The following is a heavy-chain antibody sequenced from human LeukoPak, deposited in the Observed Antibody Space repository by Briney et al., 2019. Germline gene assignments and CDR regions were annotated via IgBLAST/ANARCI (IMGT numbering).Heavy chain of an antibody. CDR1: GGSISSYY. V-gene: IGHV4-39*01. J-gene: IGHJ3*02. CDR3: ASRVSGGAFDI. CDR2: IYYSGST. Sequence: MPSETLSLTCTVSGGSISSYYWGWIRQPPGKGLEWIGSIYYSGSTYYTPSLKSRVTISVDTSKNQFSLKLSSVTAADTAVYYCASRVSGGAFDIWGQGTMVTVSS. D-gene: IGHD3-10*01.